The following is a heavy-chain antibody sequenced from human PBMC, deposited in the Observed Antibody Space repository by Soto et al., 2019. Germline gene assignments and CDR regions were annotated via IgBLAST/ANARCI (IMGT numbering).Heavy chain of an antibody. CDR1: GDTFNFYS. Sequence: QVQLVQSGAEVKRPGSSVKVSCKASGDTFNFYSINWVRQAPGVGLEWVGRVNPILSMSNYAQRFQGRVTMTEDKSTSTAYMELRSLRSEDTAIYYCASSYGSGYRAFDYWGQGALVTVSS. CDR2: VNPILSMS. CDR3: ASSYGSGYRAFDY. V-gene: IGHV1-69*02. D-gene: IGHD3-10*01. J-gene: IGHJ4*02.